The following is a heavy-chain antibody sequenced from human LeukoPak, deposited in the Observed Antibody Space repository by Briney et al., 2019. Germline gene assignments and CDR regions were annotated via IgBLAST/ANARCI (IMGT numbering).Heavy chain of an antibody. CDR2: MNPNSGTT. D-gene: IGHD2-2*02. V-gene: IGHV1-8*03. CDR1: GYTFTSYD. Sequence: ASVKVSCKASGYTFTSYDINWVRQATGQGLEWMGWMNPNSGTTGYAQKFPGRVTITRNTSISTAYMELSSLRSEDTAVYYCARCRFGSTSCYKAFWFDPWGQGTLVTVSS. CDR3: ARCRFGSTSCYKAFWFDP. J-gene: IGHJ5*02.